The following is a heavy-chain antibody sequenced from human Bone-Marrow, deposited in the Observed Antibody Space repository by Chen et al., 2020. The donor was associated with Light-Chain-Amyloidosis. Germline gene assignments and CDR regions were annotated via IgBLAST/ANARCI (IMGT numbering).Heavy chain of an antibody. CDR2: IHGDASVV. J-gene: IGHJ5*01. V-gene: IGHV3-74*01. Sequence: EVQLVESGGGSVQPGGSLRLSCDASGFTFSDYWRHGVRQAPGKGLMWVSHIHGDASVVSYADSLKGRFTISRDNARNTLYLQMNSLRAEDTAVYFCVRDLNEPFTGLYKGWFDSWGRGTQVTVSS. CDR3: VRDLNEPFTGLYKGWFDS. CDR1: GFTFSDYW. D-gene: IGHD1-1*01.